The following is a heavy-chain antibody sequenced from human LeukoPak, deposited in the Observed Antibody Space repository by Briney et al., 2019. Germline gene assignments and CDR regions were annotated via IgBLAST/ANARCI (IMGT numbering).Heavy chain of an antibody. Sequence: PSETLSLTCAVYGGSFSGYYWSWIRQPPGKGLEWIGEINHSGSTNYNPSLKSRVTISVDTPKNQFSLKLSSVTAADTAVYYCARGSSLVYYYYGMDVWGQGTTVTVSS. CDR3: ARGSSLVYYYYGMDV. CDR1: GGSFSGYY. V-gene: IGHV4-34*01. D-gene: IGHD2-8*02. J-gene: IGHJ6*02. CDR2: INHSGST.